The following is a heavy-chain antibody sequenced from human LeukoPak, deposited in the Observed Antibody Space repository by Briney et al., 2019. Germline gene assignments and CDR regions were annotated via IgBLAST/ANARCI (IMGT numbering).Heavy chain of an antibody. J-gene: IGHJ1*01. CDR1: GFTFSSYA. D-gene: IGHD2-15*01. V-gene: IGHV3-33*08. CDR3: ARDRYCSGGSCYSPSLTGYFQH. Sequence: GGSLRLSCAASGFTFSSYAMHWVRQAPGKGLEWVAVIWYDGSNKYYADSVKGRFTISRDNSKNTLYLQMNSLRAEDTAVYYCARDRYCSGGSCYSPSLTGYFQHWGQGTLVTVSS. CDR2: IWYDGSNK.